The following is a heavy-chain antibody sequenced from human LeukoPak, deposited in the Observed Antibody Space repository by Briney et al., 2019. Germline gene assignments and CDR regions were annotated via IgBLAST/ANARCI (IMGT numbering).Heavy chain of an antibody. J-gene: IGHJ4*02. CDR1: GYTFTSYG. CDR2: ISAYNGNT. CDR3: AKSYYGSGSYYFHYFDY. Sequence: ASVKVSCKASGYTFTSYGISWVRQAPGQGLEWMGWISAYNGNTNYAQKLQGRVTMTTDTSTSTAYMELRSLRSDDTAVYYCAKSYYGSGSYYFHYFDYWGQGTLVTVSS. V-gene: IGHV1-18*01. D-gene: IGHD3-10*01.